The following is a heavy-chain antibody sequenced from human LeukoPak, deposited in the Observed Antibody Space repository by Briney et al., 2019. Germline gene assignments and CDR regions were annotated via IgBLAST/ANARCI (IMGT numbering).Heavy chain of an antibody. CDR3: AVQVWGSSSRFYYYYYMDV. J-gene: IGHJ6*03. D-gene: IGHD3-16*01. CDR1: GYSISSGYY. CDR2: IYNSGST. V-gene: IGHV4-38-2*02. Sequence: PSETLSLTCTVSGYSISSGYYWCWIRPPPGEGVEWIGSIYNSGSTSYNPSLKSRVTLSVGTSKNQFSLKLSSVTAADTAVYYCAVQVWGSSSRFYYYYYMDVWGKGTSVTVSS.